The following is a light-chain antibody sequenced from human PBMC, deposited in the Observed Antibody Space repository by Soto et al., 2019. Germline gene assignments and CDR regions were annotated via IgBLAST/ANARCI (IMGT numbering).Light chain of an antibody. Sequence: QSALTQPASVSGSPGQSITISCTGTSSDVGSYNLVSWYQQHPGKAPKLMIYEVSKRPSGVSNRFSGSKSGNTASLTISGLQAEDEADYYCCSYAGSSTNVVFGGGNQLTVL. CDR3: CSYAGSSTNVV. CDR2: EVS. V-gene: IGLV2-23*02. J-gene: IGLJ2*01. CDR1: SSDVGSYNL.